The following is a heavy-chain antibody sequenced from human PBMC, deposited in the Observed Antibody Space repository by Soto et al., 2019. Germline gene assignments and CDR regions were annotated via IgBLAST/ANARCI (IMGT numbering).Heavy chain of an antibody. Sequence: QVQLVQSGAEVKKPGASVKVSCKASGYTFTSYGISWVRQAPGQGLEWMGWISAYNGNTNYAQKLQGRVTMTTDTSKSTAYMELRSLRYDDTAVYYCARIPGIAVAGTGMAWLLFDYWGQGTLVTVSS. J-gene: IGHJ4*02. D-gene: IGHD6-19*01. V-gene: IGHV1-18*01. CDR2: ISAYNGNT. CDR3: ARIPGIAVAGTGMAWLLFDY. CDR1: GYTFTSYG.